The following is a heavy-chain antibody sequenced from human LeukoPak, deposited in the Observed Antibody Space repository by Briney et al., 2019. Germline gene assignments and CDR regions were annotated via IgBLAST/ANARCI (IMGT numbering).Heavy chain of an antibody. CDR1: GFTFDDYA. CDR3: AKDRGEYCTNGVCYLFDY. CDR2: FRWYSGSI. Sequence: PGRSRRLSCAASGFTFDDYAMHWVRHAPGKGREWVSGFRWYSGSIGYADSEKCRFTISRDNAKNSLYLQMNRLRAEDTALYYCAKDRGEYCTNGVCYLFDYWGQGTLVTVSS. D-gene: IGHD2-8*01. J-gene: IGHJ4*02. V-gene: IGHV3-9*01.